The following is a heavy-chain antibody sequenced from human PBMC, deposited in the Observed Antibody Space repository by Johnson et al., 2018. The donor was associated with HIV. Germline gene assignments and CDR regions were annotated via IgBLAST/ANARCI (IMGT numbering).Heavy chain of an antibody. D-gene: IGHD6-6*01. CDR2: IKQDGSEK. J-gene: IGHJ3*02. V-gene: IGHV3-7*05. CDR1: GFTFSSYW. CDR3: ASLVGSSSGEAFDI. Sequence: VLLVESGGGLFQPGGSLRLSCAASGFTFSSYWMSWVRQAPGKGLEWVANIKQDGSEKYYVDSVKGRFTISRDNAKNSLYLQMNSLRAEDTAVYYCASLVGSSSGEAFDIWGQGTMVTVSS.